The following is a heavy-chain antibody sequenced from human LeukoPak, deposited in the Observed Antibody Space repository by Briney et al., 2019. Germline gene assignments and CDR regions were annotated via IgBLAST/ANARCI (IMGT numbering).Heavy chain of an antibody. Sequence: SETLSLTCTVSGGSISSYYWSWIRQPPGKGLEWIGYIYYTGSSNYNPSLKSRVPISVTTSKNQLSLKGSSVTAADTAVYYCARGLGGYNLFDYWGQGTLVTVSS. CDR3: ARGLGGYNLFDY. J-gene: IGHJ4*02. CDR1: GGSISSYY. CDR2: IYYTGSS. D-gene: IGHD5-24*01. V-gene: IGHV4-59*01.